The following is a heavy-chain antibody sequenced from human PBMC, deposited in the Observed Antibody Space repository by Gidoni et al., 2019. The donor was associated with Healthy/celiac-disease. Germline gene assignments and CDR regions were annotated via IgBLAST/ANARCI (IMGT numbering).Heavy chain of an antibody. CDR3: AKDGPSLSSSYYFDY. Sequence: EVQLLESGGGLVQPGGSLRLSCEAFGFTFSRYDMSWVRQAPGKGLEWVSAISGSGGSTKYADSVKGRFTISRDNSKNTLYLQMNSLRAEDTAVYYCAKDGPSLSSSYYFDYWGQGTLVTVSS. CDR2: ISGSGGST. CDR1: GFTFSRYD. V-gene: IGHV3-23*01. J-gene: IGHJ4*02. D-gene: IGHD6-6*01.